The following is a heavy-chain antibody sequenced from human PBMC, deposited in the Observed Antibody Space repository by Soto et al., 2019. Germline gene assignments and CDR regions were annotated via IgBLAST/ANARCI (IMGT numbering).Heavy chain of an antibody. V-gene: IGHV1-18*01. J-gene: IGHJ4*02. Sequence: QVQLVQSGAEVKNPGASVRVSCRASGYSFTIYGITWVRQAPGQGLEWMGWISTYDGNTNYAQNFQGRVSMARDTSTSTAYMELRSLRSDDTAVYYCARDRGRSCIGGTWPFDYWGQGTLVTVSS. CDR2: ISTYDGNT. CDR1: GYSFTIYG. CDR3: ARDRGRSCIGGTWPFDY. D-gene: IGHD2-15*01.